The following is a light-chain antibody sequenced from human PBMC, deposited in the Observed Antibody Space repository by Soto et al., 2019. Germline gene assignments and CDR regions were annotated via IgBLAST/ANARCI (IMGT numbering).Light chain of an antibody. Sequence: EIVMTQSPATLSVSPGERATLSCRASQSVSSNLAWYQQRPGQAPRLLIFGASTRATDIPARFSGSGSGSDVTLTISSLQSEDFAVYYCQHYNNWPKTFGQGTKVDIK. CDR2: GAS. J-gene: IGKJ1*01. CDR3: QHYNNWPKT. CDR1: QSVSSN. V-gene: IGKV3-15*01.